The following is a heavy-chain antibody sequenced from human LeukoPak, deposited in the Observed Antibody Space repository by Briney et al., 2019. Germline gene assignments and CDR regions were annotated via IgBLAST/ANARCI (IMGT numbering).Heavy chain of an antibody. CDR1: GGSISSSSYY. CDR2: IYYSGST. CDR3: ARHEGSSLVHDY. Sequence: SETLSLTCTVSGGSISSSSYYWGWIRQPPGKGLEWIGSIYYSGSTYYNPSVKSRVTISVDTSKNQFSLKLSSVTAADTAVYYCARHEGSSLVHDYWGQGTLVTVSS. V-gene: IGHV4-39*01. D-gene: IGHD6-13*01. J-gene: IGHJ4*02.